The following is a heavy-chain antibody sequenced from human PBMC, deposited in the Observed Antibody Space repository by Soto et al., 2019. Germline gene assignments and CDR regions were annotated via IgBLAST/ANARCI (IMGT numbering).Heavy chain of an antibody. D-gene: IGHD3-10*01. CDR2: INGDGSGA. CDR1: GFTFSTYW. CDR3: ARDRRFGEDPDS. V-gene: IGHV3-74*01. J-gene: IGHJ5*02. Sequence: EVQLVESGGGLVQPGGSLRLSCAASGFTFSTYWMHWVRQAPGKGLVWVSHINGDGSGATYADSVKGRFTISRDNAKNTLYLQMNSLSAEDTAVYYCARDRRFGEDPDSWGQGTLVTVSS.